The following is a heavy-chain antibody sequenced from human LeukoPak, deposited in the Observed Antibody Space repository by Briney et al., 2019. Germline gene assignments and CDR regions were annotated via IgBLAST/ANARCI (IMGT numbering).Heavy chain of an antibody. CDR1: GFTFSSYG. Sequence: GGSLRLSCAASGFTFSSYGMHWVRQAPGKGLEWVAVISYDGSNKYYADSVKGRFTISRDDSKNTLYLQMNSLRTEDTAVYYCAKDPSLRVTLPVWGQGTLVTVSS. CDR2: ISYDGSNK. V-gene: IGHV3-30*18. J-gene: IGHJ4*02. D-gene: IGHD2-21*02. CDR3: AKDPSLRVTLPV.